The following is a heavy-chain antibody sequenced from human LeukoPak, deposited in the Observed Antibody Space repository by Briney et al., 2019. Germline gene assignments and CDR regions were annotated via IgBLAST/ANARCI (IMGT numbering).Heavy chain of an antibody. V-gene: IGHV4-4*07. CDR2: IYTSGSA. CDR3: ARLRMTTSLYYYYYYGMDV. Sequence: SETLSLTCSVSGGSITNYYWSWIRQPAGKGLEWIGRIYTSGSAHYNPSLKSRVTISVDTSKNQFSLKLSSVTAADTAVYYCARLRMTTSLYYYYYYGMDVWGQGTTVTVSS. D-gene: IGHD2-2*01. J-gene: IGHJ6*02. CDR1: GGSITNYY.